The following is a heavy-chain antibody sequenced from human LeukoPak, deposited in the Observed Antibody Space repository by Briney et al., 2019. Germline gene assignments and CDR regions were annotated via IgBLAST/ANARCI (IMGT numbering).Heavy chain of an antibody. CDR2: INPNTGGT. D-gene: IGHD3-22*01. Sequence: ASVKVSCKASGYTFTAYYIHWVRQAPGQGLEWLGRINPNTGGTSYAQKFQGRVTMTRDTSISTAYMELSRLRSDDTAVYYCARASQDYYDSSGRGYFQEWGRAPWSPSPQ. CDR3: ARASQDYYDSSGRGYFQE. V-gene: IGHV1-2*06. J-gene: IGHJ1*01. CDR1: GYTFTAYY.